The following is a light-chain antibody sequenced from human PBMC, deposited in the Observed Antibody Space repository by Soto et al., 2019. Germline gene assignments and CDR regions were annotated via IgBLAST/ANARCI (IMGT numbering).Light chain of an antibody. V-gene: IGLV2-14*01. CDR1: NRDIGPYNL. Sequence: QSALTQPASVSGSLGQSITISCTGSNRDIGPYNLVSWYQQYPDTAPKLIIYEVRNRPSGVSYRFTGSRSGNTASLTISALQADDESTFYCSSYTTTSTLLFGGGTKLAVL. J-gene: IGLJ3*02. CDR2: EVR. CDR3: SSYTTTSTLL.